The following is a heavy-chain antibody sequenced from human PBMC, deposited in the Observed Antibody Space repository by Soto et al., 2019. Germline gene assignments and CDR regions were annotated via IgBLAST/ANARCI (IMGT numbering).Heavy chain of an antibody. D-gene: IGHD2-2*01. CDR1: GYSFTSYW. CDR2: IYPGDSDT. CDR3: ARGIVVVPAATPGLWFDP. Sequence: GESLKLSCKGSGYSFTSYWIGWVRQMPGKGLEWMGIIYPGDSDTRYSPSFQGQVTISADKSISTAYLQWSSLKASDTAMYYCARGIVVVPAATPGLWFDPWGQGTLVTVSS. J-gene: IGHJ5*02. V-gene: IGHV5-51*01.